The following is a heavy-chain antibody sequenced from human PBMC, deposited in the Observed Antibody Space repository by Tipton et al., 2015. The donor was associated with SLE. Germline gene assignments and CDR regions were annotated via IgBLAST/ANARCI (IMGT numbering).Heavy chain of an antibody. Sequence: TLSLTCTVSGGSISSGSYYWSWIRQPPGKGLEWIGYIYYSGSTNYNPSLKSRVTISVDTSKNQFSLQLNSVTPEDTAVYYCARDQWGVRGGITQYYYGMDVWGQGTTVTVSS. J-gene: IGHJ6*02. CDR2: IYYSGST. CDR1: GGSISSGSYY. D-gene: IGHD3-10*01. CDR3: ARDQWGVRGGITQYYYGMDV. V-gene: IGHV4-61*01.